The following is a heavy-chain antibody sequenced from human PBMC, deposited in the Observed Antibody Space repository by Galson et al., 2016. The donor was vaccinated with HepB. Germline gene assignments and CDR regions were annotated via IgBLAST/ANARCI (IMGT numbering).Heavy chain of an antibody. D-gene: IGHD1-26*01. CDR3: AREMGQWEFQGRWFDP. CDR2: IYKGGIT. V-gene: IGHV3-53*01. CDR1: GFTVTANY. J-gene: IGHJ5*02. Sequence: SLRLSCAASGFTVTANYMSWVRQAPGKGLECVSVIYKGGITFYADSVKGRFTISRDNVKNTLNLEMNSLRVDDTAVYYCAREMGQWEFQGRWFDPWGQGTLVSVSS.